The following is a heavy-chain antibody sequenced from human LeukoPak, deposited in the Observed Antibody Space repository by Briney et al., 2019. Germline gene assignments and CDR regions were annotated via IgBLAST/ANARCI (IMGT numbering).Heavy chain of an antibody. Sequence: ASVKVSCKASGYTFTGYYMHWVRQAPGQGLEWMGWINPNSGGTNYAQKFQGRVTMTRDTSISTAYMELSTLRSDDTAVYYCARSGNRIAVAGTRLGYWGQGTLVTVSS. CDR3: ARSGNRIAVAGTRLGY. D-gene: IGHD6-19*01. CDR2: INPNSGGT. J-gene: IGHJ4*02. CDR1: GYTFTGYY. V-gene: IGHV1-2*02.